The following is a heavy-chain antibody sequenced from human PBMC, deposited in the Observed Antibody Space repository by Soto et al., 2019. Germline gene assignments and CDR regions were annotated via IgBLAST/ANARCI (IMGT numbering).Heavy chain of an antibody. D-gene: IGHD2-8*01. Sequence: LGESLKISCKASGYDFAGYWFGXVRQMPGKGLEWMGIIYPGDSDTRXXPFFQGQLTISADKSINTDYLQWTSLRASDTAIYYCVRRPGVXXINAPFDYWGQGTLVTVSS. CDR2: IYPGDSDT. J-gene: IGHJ4*02. CDR1: GYDFAGYW. CDR3: VRRPGVXXINAPFDY. V-gene: IGHV5-51*01.